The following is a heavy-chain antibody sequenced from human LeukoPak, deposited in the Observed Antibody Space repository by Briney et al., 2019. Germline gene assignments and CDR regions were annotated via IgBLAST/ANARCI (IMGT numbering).Heavy chain of an antibody. D-gene: IGHD3-22*01. V-gene: IGHV3-53*01. CDR1: GFTVTSNY. CDR3: ARSGGRGYYPHYFDY. CDR2: IYSGGTT. Sequence: PGGSLRLSCAASGFTVTSNYMSWVRQAPGKGLEWVSVIYSGGTTYYADSVKGRFTISRDNSKNTLYLQMNSLRAEDTAVYYCARSGGRGYYPHYFDYWGRGTLATVSS. J-gene: IGHJ4*02.